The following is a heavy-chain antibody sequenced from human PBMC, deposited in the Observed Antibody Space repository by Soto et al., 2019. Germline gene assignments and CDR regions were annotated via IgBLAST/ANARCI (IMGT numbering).Heavy chain of an antibody. CDR3: AREGTVGNYYYYGMDV. J-gene: IGHJ6*02. CDR2: IYYSGST. D-gene: IGHD4-17*01. CDR1: GGCISSYY. V-gene: IGHV4-59*01. Sequence: QVHLQESGPGLVKPSETLSLTCTVSGGCISSYYWSWSRQPPGKGLEWIGYIYYSGSTNYNPSLKSRVTISVDTSKNQFSLKLSSVTAADTAVYYCAREGTVGNYYYYGMDVWGQGTTVTVSS.